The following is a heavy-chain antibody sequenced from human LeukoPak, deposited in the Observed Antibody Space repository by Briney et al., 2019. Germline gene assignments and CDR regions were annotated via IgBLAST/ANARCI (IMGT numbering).Heavy chain of an antibody. CDR1: GFTFSSYS. D-gene: IGHD4-17*01. Sequence: GGSLRLSCAASGFTFSSYSMNWVRQAPGKGLEWVSSISSSSSYIYYADSVKGRFTISRDNAKNSLYLQMNSLRAEDTAVYYCARDADYGDYFNYWGQGTLVTVSS. V-gene: IGHV3-21*01. CDR3: ARDADYGDYFNY. J-gene: IGHJ4*02. CDR2: ISSSSSYI.